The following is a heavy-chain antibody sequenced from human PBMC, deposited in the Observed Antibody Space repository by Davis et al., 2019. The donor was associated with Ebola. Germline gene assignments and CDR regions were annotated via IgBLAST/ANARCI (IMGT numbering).Heavy chain of an antibody. Sequence: GESLKISCAASGFTFSSYGMHWVRQAPGKGLEWVAVISYDGSNKYYADSVKGRFTISRDNSKNTLYLQMNSLRAEDTAVFYCAKDIVDTAGFYYYGMDVWGQGTTVTVSS. CDR3: AKDIVDTAGFYYYGMDV. J-gene: IGHJ6*02. D-gene: IGHD5-18*01. V-gene: IGHV3-30*18. CDR1: GFTFSSYG. CDR2: ISYDGSNK.